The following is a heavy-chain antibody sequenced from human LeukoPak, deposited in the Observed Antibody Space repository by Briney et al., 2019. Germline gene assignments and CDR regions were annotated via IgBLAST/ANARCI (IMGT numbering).Heavy chain of an antibody. CDR1: GFTVSSYG. J-gene: IGHJ4*02. D-gene: IGHD3-22*01. Sequence: GGSLRLSCEASGFTVSSYGMHWIRQAPGKGLEWVAIIFSDEYKKNYADSVRGRFTISRDNSKNTLFLQMDSLRVEDTAVYYCAKHHNYDIGAFDSWGQGTQVTLSS. CDR2: IFSDEYKK. CDR3: AKHHNYDIGAFDS. V-gene: IGHV3-30*02.